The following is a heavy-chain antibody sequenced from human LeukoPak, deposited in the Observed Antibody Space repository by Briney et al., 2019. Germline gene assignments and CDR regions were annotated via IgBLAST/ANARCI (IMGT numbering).Heavy chain of an antibody. J-gene: IGHJ4*02. V-gene: IGHV3-7*01. CDR3: ATNSPRVSAAGY. CDR1: GFTFSNYW. CDR2: IKQDGSEK. Sequence: GGSLRLSCAASGFTFSNYWMSWVRQAPGKGLEWVANIKQDGSEKYSVDSVKGRFTISRDNAKNSVYLQMNSLRAEDTAVYYCATNSPRVSAAGYWGQGTLVTVSS. D-gene: IGHD2-15*01.